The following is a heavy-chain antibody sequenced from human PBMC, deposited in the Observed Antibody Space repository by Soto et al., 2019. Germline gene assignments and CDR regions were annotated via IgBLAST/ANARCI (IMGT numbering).Heavy chain of an antibody. CDR3: ARDSYPYAPFDY. J-gene: IGHJ4*02. V-gene: IGHV4-30-4*01. CDR1: GGSISSGDYY. Sequence: PSETLSLTCTVSGGSISSGDYYWSWIRQPPGKGLEWIGYIYYSGSTYYNPSLKSRVTISVDTSKNQFSLKLSSVTAADTAVYYCARDSYPYAPFDYWGQGTLVTVSS. D-gene: IGHD3-16*01. CDR2: IYYSGST.